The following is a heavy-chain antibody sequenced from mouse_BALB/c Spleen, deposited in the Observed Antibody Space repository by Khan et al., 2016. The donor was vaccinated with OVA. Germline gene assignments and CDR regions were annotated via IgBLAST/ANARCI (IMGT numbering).Heavy chain of an antibody. J-gene: IGHJ2*01. D-gene: IGHD1-1*01. CDR3: ARSVTITTVVATDFVY. V-gene: IGHV3-2*02. Sequence: EVQLQESGPGLVKPSQSLSLTCTVTGYSITSDYAWNWIRQFPGNKLEWMGYISYSGRTSYNPSLKSRISITRDTSKNQFFLQLNSVTTEDTATXDCARSVTITTVVATDFVYWGQGTTLTVSS. CDR1: GYSITSDYA. CDR2: ISYSGRT.